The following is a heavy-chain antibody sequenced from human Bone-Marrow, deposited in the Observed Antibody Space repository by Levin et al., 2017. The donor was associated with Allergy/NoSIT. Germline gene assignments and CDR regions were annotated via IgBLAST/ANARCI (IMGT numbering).Heavy chain of an antibody. Sequence: ASVKVSCAASGFIFSSYRMSWVRQAPGKGLEWVANIKEDGSEKYYVDSVKGRFTISRDNAKKSLYLQMNSLRVEDTAVYYCARVITMIGAADYFDYWGQGTLVTVSS. CDR2: IKEDGSEK. V-gene: IGHV3-7*01. CDR1: GFIFSSYR. J-gene: IGHJ4*02. CDR3: ARVITMIGAADYFDY. D-gene: IGHD3-22*01.